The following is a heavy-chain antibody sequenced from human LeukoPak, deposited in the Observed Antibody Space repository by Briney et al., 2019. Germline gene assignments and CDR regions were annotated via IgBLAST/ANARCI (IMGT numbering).Heavy chain of an antibody. CDR3: ARVNPVTTMGDRFDP. D-gene: IGHD3-16*01. V-gene: IGHV4-31*03. CDR1: GASISRGDSF. Sequence: SETLSLTCTVSGASISRGDSFWTWIRQHPGKGLEWIGSIYFSGSTSYNPSLESRLTISVDTSKNKFSLKLSFVTVADTAVYYCARVNPVTTMGDRFDPWGQGTLVTVSS. CDR2: IYFSGST. J-gene: IGHJ5*02.